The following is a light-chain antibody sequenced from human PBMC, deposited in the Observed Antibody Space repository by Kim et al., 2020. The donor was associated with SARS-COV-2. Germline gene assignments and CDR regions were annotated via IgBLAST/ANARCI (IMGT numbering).Light chain of an antibody. CDR2: TAS. J-gene: IGKJ1*01. V-gene: IGKV1-39*01. CDR1: QDISRY. Sequence: DIQMTQSPSSLSASVGDRVTITCRASQDISRYLNWYQQKPGKAPKLLIYTASSLQSGVPSRFTGSGSETDFTLTISSRQPEDFASYYCQQTYRASRTFGQGTKVDIK. CDR3: QQTYRASRT.